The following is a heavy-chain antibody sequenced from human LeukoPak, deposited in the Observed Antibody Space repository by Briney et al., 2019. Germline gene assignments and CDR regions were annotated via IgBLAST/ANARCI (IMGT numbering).Heavy chain of an antibody. CDR2: ISGSAGST. CDR1: GFTYSTYA. Sequence: GGSLRLSCAASGFTYSTYAMNWVRQAPGKGLEWVSSISGSAGSTYYADSVKGRSTISRDNSKNTLYLQMNSLRAEDTAVYYCAELGITMIGGVWGKGTTVTISS. D-gene: IGHD3-10*02. CDR3: AELGITMIGGV. V-gene: IGHV3-23*01. J-gene: IGHJ6*04.